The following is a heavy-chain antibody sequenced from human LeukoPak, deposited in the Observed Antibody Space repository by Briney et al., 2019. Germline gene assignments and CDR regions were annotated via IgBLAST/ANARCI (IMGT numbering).Heavy chain of an antibody. CDR2: IKRDGSEK. Sequence: PGGSLRLSCVASGFSFSNYWMTWVRQVPGKGLEWVANIKRDGSEKKYVDSVKGRFTMSRDNAKNSLYLQMDNLRVEDTAIYYCARDYSPSYGGVWYDAFDIWGQGTMVTVSS. V-gene: IGHV3-7*01. CDR1: GFSFSNYW. J-gene: IGHJ3*02. D-gene: IGHD6-19*01. CDR3: ARDYSPSYGGVWYDAFDI.